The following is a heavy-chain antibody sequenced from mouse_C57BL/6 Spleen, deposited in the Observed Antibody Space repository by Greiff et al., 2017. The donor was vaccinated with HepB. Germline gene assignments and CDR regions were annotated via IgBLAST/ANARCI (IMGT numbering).Heavy chain of an antibody. J-gene: IGHJ4*01. CDR1: GFTFSSYG. CDR2: ISSGGSYT. CDR3: ARHEGLGYYAMDY. Sequence: EVQGVESGGDLVKPGGSLKLSCAASGFTFSSYGMSWVRQTPDKRLEWVATISSGGSYTYYPDSVKGRFTISRDNAKNTLYLQMSSLKSEDTAMYYCARHEGLGYYAMDYWGQGTLVTVSS. D-gene: IGHD3-3*01. V-gene: IGHV5-6*01.